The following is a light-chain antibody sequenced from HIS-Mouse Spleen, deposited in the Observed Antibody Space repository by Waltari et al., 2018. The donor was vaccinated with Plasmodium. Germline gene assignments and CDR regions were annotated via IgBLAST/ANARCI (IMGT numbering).Light chain of an antibody. V-gene: IGLV2-23*03. J-gene: IGLJ3*02. Sequence: QSALTQPASVSGSPGQSITISCTGTSSDVGSYNLVSGNQQHPGKAPKLMIYECSKRPSGVSNRFSGSKSGNTASLTISGLQAEDEADYYCCSYAGSSTFVFGGGTKLTVL. CDR2: ECS. CDR1: SSDVGSYNL. CDR3: CSYAGSSTFV.